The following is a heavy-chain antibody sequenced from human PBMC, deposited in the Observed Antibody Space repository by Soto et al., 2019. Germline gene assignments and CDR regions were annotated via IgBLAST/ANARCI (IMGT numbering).Heavy chain of an antibody. V-gene: IGHV4-59*01. Sequence: QVQLQESGPGLVKPSETLSLTCTVSGGSISSYYWSWIRQPPGKGLEWIGYIYYSGSTNYNPSLKSRVTISVDTSKNQFSLKLSSVTAADTAVYYCAVGDKRGYNWFDPWGQGTLVTVSS. D-gene: IGHD1-26*01. CDR1: GGSISSYY. CDR2: IYYSGST. CDR3: AVGDKRGYNWFDP. J-gene: IGHJ5*02.